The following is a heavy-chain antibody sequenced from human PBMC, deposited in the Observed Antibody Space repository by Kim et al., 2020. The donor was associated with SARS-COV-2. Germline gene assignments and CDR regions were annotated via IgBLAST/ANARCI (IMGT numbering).Heavy chain of an antibody. CDR2: MNPNSGNT. CDR1: GYTFTSYD. V-gene: IGHV1-8*01. D-gene: IGHD6-19*01. J-gene: IGHJ5*02. CDR3: ARGRGSKQWLSTVRFDP. Sequence: ASVKVSCKASGYTFTSYDIHWVRQATGQGLEWMGWMNPNSGNTFYAQKFQGRVTMTRNTSISTAYMELSSLISEDTAVYYCARGRGSKQWLSTVRFDPWGQGTLVTVSS.